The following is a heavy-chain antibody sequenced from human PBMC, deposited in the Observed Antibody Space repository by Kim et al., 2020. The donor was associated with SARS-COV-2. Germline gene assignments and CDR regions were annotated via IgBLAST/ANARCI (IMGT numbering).Heavy chain of an antibody. V-gene: IGHV4-39*01. J-gene: IGHJ3*02. CDR2: IYYSGST. CDR1: GVSISSSSYY. D-gene: IGHD3-3*01. Sequence: SETLSLTCTVSGVSISSSSYYWGWIRQPPGKGLEWIGSIYYSGSTYYNPSLKSRVTISVDTSKNQFSLKLSSVTAADTAVYYCARPQSKYDFWSGYYTIDAFDIWGQGTMVTVSS. CDR3: ARPQSKYDFWSGYYTIDAFDI.